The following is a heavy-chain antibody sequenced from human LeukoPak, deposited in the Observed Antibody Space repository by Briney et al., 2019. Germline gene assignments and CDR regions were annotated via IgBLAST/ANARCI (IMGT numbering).Heavy chain of an antibody. Sequence: ASVTVSCKASGYTFTGYYMHWVRQAPGQGLEWMGWINPNSGGTNYAQKFQGRVTMNRDTSISTAYMELSRLRSDDTAVYYCARDLPYYYDSSGDDYWGQGTLVTVSS. J-gene: IGHJ4*02. CDR1: GYTFTGYY. D-gene: IGHD3-22*01. CDR2: INPNSGGT. CDR3: ARDLPYYYDSSGDDY. V-gene: IGHV1-2*02.